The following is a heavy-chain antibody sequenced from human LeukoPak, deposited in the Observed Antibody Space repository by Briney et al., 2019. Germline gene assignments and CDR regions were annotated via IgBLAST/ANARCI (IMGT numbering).Heavy chain of an antibody. V-gene: IGHV3-7*01. CDR3: AREYFYNSSGYRALRY. CDR2: IKEDGSEK. Sequence: GGSLPHTCAASGFTFSDFWMTWVRQAPGKGLEWAANIKEDGSEKYYVDSVKGRFIISRDNAKNSLYLQMNSLRAEDTAVYYCAREYFYNSSGYRALRYWGQGTLVTVSS. D-gene: IGHD3-22*01. CDR1: GFTFSDFW. J-gene: IGHJ4*02.